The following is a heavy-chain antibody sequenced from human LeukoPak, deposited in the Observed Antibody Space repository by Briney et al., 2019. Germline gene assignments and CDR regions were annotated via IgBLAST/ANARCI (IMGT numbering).Heavy chain of an antibody. CDR1: GFIFSDYY. Sequence: GGSLRLSCAASGFIFSDYYMTWIRQAPGKGLEWLSYISGSGSDTNYADSVKGRFTTSRDNAKNSLYLQMNSLRAEDTAVYYCARVRTYARYFDYWGQGTLVTVSS. CDR2: ISGSGSDT. CDR3: ARVRTYARYFDY. J-gene: IGHJ4*02. V-gene: IGHV3-11*06.